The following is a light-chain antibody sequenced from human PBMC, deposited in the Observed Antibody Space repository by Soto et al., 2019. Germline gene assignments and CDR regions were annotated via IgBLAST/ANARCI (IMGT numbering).Light chain of an antibody. CDR1: QTINRW. CDR3: QHWS. V-gene: IGKV1-5*03. Sequence: DIRMNQVPSTLSALIGDRVTITCRASQTINRWLAWYQQKPGEVPKLLIYKASVLESGVPSRFSGSGSGTEFTLTISRLQPEDVATYYCQHWSFGQGTKVDIK. CDR2: KAS. J-gene: IGKJ1*01.